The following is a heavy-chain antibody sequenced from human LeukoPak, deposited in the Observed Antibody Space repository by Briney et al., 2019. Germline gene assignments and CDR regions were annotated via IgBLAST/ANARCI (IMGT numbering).Heavy chain of an antibody. J-gene: IGHJ4*02. Sequence: SETLSLTCSVSGGSISSYFWSWIRQPPGKGLEWIGYINHSGNTYYDPSLKSRVTISVDTSKNQLSLKLSFVTAADTAVYYCARGQGSGSYYLDYWGQGTLVTVSS. CDR1: GGSISSYF. CDR3: ARGQGSGSYYLDY. V-gene: IGHV4-59*01. CDR2: INHSGNT. D-gene: IGHD1-26*01.